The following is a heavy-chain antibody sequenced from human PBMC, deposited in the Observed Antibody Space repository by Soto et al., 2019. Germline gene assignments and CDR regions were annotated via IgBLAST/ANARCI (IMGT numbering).Heavy chain of an antibody. Sequence: PVGSLRLSCAASGFTVSSNYMSWVRQAPGKGLEWVSVIYSGGSTYYADSVKGRFTISRDNSENTLYLQMNSLRAEDTAVYYCARTCSGGTCSFDYWGKGTLVTVSS. J-gene: IGHJ4*02. D-gene: IGHD2-15*01. CDR3: ARTCSGGTCSFDY. CDR1: GFTVSSNY. V-gene: IGHV3-66*01. CDR2: IYSGGST.